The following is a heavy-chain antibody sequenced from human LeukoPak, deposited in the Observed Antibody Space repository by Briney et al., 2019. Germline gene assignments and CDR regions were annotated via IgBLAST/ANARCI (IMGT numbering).Heavy chain of an antibody. CDR2: IYYSGST. CDR1: GGSISSSSYY. CDR3: ARHYYDSSGYSYYFDY. V-gene: IGHV4-39*01. Sequence: SETLSLTCTVSGGSISSSSYYWGWLRQPPGKGLEWIVSIYYSGSTYYNPSLKSRVTISVDTSKNQFSLKLSSVTAADTAVYYCARHYYDSSGYSYYFDYWGQGTLVTVSS. J-gene: IGHJ4*02. D-gene: IGHD3-22*01.